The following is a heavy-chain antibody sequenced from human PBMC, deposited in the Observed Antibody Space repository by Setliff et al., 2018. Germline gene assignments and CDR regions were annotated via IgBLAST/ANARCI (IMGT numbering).Heavy chain of an antibody. D-gene: IGHD1-26*01. CDR2: VHYSGTT. J-gene: IGHJ4*02. Sequence: SETLSLTCSVSGGSLSGSSDYWGWIRQPPGKGLEWIGSVHYSGTTYYNPSLKSRLTMSVDTSKNHFSLELSSVTAADTAVYYCARGGGRYHSASWGQGTLVTVSS. V-gene: IGHV4-39*07. CDR1: GGSLSGSSDY. CDR3: ARGGGRYHSAS.